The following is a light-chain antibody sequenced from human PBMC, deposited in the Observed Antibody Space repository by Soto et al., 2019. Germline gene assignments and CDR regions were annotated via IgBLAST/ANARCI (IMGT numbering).Light chain of an antibody. CDR2: DTS. J-gene: IGKJ4*01. CDR3: QTRSNWPLT. V-gene: IGKV3-11*01. Sequence: PGERATLSCRTSQSVGRNLAWYQQKPGQAPRLLMYDTSNRAPGIPARFSGSGSGTDFTLTINTLEPEDFGVYYCQTRSNWPLTFGGGTKVEIK. CDR1: QSVGRN.